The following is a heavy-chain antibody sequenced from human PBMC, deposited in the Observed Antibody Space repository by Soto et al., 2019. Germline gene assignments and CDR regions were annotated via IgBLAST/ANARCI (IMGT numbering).Heavy chain of an antibody. V-gene: IGHV3-23*01. J-gene: IGHJ4*02. Sequence: VGSLRISCAASGFTFRTYAMNWVRQAPGKGLEWISAISGSGSFTHYADSVRGRFTISRDNSQNQLYLQMNNLRGDDTAMYYCAKIPTGSGSSKFDYWGQGIQVTVSS. D-gene: IGHD3-10*01. CDR2: ISGSGSFT. CDR3: AKIPTGSGSSKFDY. CDR1: GFTFRTYA.